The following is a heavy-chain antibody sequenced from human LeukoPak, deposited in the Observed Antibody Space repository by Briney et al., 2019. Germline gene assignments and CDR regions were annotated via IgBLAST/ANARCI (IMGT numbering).Heavy chain of an antibody. CDR3: ARRRWDYYGSGSYFDF. CDR1: GGSFSGFY. J-gene: IGHJ4*02. CDR2: INHIGST. Sequence: SETLSLTCAVNGGSFSGFYWSWIRQPPGKGLEWIGEINHIGSTNYNPSLKSRFTISVDTSKNQFSLKLSSVTAADTAVYYCARRRWDYYGSGSYFDFWGQGTLVTVSS. V-gene: IGHV4-34*01. D-gene: IGHD3-10*01.